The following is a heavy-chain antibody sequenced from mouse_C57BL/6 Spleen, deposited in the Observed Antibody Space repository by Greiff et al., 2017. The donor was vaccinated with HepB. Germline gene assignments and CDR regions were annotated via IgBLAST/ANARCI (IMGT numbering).Heavy chain of an antibody. CDR1: GFTFSSYG. J-gene: IGHJ2*01. Sequence: EVKLVESGGDLVKPGGSLKLSCAASGFTFSSYGMSWVRQTPDKRLEWVATISSGGSYTYYPDSVKGRFTISRDNAKNTLYLQMSSLKSEDTAMYYCARHDWDDYWGQGTTLTVSS. D-gene: IGHD4-1*01. V-gene: IGHV5-6*02. CDR3: ARHDWDDY. CDR2: ISSGGSYT.